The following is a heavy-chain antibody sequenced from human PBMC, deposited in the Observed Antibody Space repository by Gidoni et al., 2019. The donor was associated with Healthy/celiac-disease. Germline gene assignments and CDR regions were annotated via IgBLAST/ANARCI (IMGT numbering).Heavy chain of an antibody. CDR2: ISSRSSYI. V-gene: IGHV3-21*01. CDR1: GFTFSAYS. D-gene: IGHD6-19*01. Sequence: EVHLVESGGGLVKPGGSLRLSCAASGFTFSAYSMNWVRQAPGKGLEWVSSISSRSSYIYYADSVKGRFTISRDNAKSSLYLQMNSLRAEDTAVYYCARAGGPVTGTVFDYWGQGTLVTVSS. CDR3: ARAGGPVTGTVFDY. J-gene: IGHJ4*02.